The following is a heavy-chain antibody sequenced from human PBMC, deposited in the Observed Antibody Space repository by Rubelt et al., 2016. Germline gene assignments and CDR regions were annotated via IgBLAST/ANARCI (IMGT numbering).Heavy chain of an antibody. D-gene: IGHD1-1*01. V-gene: IGHV3-66*01. CDR3: AKESTRGNDYYGMNV. CDR2: IYSGGTT. CDR1: GFTVSNSY. Sequence: EVQLVVSGGGLVQPGGSLRLSCAASGFTVSNSYIHWVRQAPGKGLEWVSVIYSGGTTYYTDSVKGRFTISRDISKNTKYLQMNNLRAEDTAIYYCAKESTRGNDYYGMNVWGQGTTVTVSS. J-gene: IGHJ6*02.